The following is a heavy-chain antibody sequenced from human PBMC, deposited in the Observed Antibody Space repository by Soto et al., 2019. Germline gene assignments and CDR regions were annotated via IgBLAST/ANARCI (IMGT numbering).Heavy chain of an antibody. D-gene: IGHD1-1*01. CDR1: GYTFTSYD. CDR3: ARWPAGYYYYGMDV. V-gene: IGHV1-8*01. J-gene: IGHJ6*02. CDR2: MNPNSGNT. Sequence: QVQLVQSGAEVKKPGASVKVSCKASGYTFTSYDINWVRQATGQGLEWMGWMNPNSGNTGYAQKFQGRVTMTRNTSISTAYMALRSLRSEDTAVYYCARWPAGYYYYGMDVWGQGTTVTVSS.